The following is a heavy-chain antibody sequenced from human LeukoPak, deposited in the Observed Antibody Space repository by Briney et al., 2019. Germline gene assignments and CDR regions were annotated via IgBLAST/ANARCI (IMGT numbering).Heavy chain of an antibody. CDR1: GFTFSSYA. CDR3: AKWRRGTGSLDY. Sequence: GGSLRLSCAASGFTFSSYAMHWVRQAPGKGLEWVAVISYDGSNKYYAASVKGRFTISRDNAKNILYLQMNGLRADDTAVYYCAKWRRGTGSLDYWGQGTLVTVS. V-gene: IGHV3-30*04. J-gene: IGHJ4*02. CDR2: ISYDGSNK. D-gene: IGHD3-10*01.